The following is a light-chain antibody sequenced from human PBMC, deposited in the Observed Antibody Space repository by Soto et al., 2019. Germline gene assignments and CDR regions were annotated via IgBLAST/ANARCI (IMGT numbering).Light chain of an antibody. J-gene: IGKJ5*01. CDR1: QSVSTN. V-gene: IGKV3-15*01. Sequence: EIVMTQSPTTLSVSPGERATLSCRASQSVSTNLAWYQQKPGQVPSILIYGASTRASGIPARFSGSGSGTAFTLTIGSLQSEDFAVYYCQHYSSSPSFGQGTRLEIK. CDR2: GAS. CDR3: QHYSSSPS.